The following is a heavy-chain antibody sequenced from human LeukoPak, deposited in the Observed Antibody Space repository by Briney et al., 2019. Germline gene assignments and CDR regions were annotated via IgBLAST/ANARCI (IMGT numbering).Heavy chain of an antibody. J-gene: IGHJ3*01. CDR1: GYSFTSYC. CDR2: IYPGDSGP. CDR3: GMSGDRVPLQDDVFDV. V-gene: IGHV5-51*01. Sequence: GESLKISCKVSGYSFTSYCIGWVRQMPGKVLEWMGIIYPGDSGPTYSPSFQGQVTISVDKSINTAYLQWSSLQASDTAMYYCGMSGDRVPLQDDVFDVWGQGTMVNVST. D-gene: IGHD1-26*01.